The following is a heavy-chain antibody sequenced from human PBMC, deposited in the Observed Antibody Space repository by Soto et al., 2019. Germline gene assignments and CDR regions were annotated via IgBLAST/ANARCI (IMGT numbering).Heavy chain of an antibody. CDR2: IYYSGST. Sequence: SETLSLTCTVSGGSISSYYWSWIRQPPGKGLEWIGYIYYSGSTNYNPSLKSRVTISVDTSKNQFSLKLSSVTAADTAVYYCARIEPAAGMGAFDISGQGTMVTVSS. J-gene: IGHJ3*02. CDR3: ARIEPAAGMGAFDI. D-gene: IGHD6-13*01. CDR1: GGSISSYY. V-gene: IGHV4-59*01.